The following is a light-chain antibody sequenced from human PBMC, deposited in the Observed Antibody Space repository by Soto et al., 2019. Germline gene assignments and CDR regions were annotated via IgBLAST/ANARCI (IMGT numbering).Light chain of an antibody. Sequence: QSALTQPASVSGSPGQSITISCTGTHSDVGSYNLVSWYQQHPGKAPKLIIYEDSKRPSGVSNRFSGSKSGYTAPLTISGLEAEDEADYYCCSYAGSFSVIFGGGTQLTVL. CDR1: HSDVGSYNL. J-gene: IGLJ2*01. CDR3: CSYAGSFSVI. CDR2: EDS. V-gene: IGLV2-23*01.